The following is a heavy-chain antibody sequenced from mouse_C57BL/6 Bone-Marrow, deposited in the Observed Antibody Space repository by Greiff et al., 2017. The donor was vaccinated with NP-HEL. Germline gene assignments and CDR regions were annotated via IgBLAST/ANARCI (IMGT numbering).Heavy chain of an antibody. J-gene: IGHJ4*01. CDR2: INPDNGGT. CDR1: GYTFTDYY. Sequence: VQLQQSGPELVKPGASVKISCKASGYTFTDYYMNWVKQSHGKSLEWIGDINPDNGGTSYNQKFKGKATLTVDKSSSTAYMELRSLTSEDSAVYYCESGGGDYWGQGTSVTVSS. V-gene: IGHV1-26*01. CDR3: ESGGGDY.